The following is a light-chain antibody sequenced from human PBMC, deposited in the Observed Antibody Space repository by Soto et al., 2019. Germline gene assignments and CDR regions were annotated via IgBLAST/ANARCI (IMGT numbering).Light chain of an antibody. CDR1: QSISTW. CDR2: KAS. CDR3: QQYDSYPYT. V-gene: IGKV1-5*03. Sequence: DIQMTQSPSTLSASVGDRVTITCRASQSISTWLAWYQHKPGKAPNLLIYKASNLESGVPSRFSGSGYGTEFTLTISSLQHDDFTTYSCQQYDSYPYTFGQGTKVDIK. J-gene: IGKJ2*01.